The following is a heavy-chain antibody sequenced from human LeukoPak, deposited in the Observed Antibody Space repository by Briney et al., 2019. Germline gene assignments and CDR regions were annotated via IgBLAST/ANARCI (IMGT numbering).Heavy chain of an antibody. CDR3: ARKGCSSTSCYGYWFDP. J-gene: IGHJ5*02. CDR1: GGSISSGDYY. Sequence: PSETLSLTCTVSGGSISSGDYYWSWIRQPPGKGLEWIGYIYYSGSTYYNPSLKSRVTISVDTSKNQFSLKLSSVTAADTAVYYCARKGCSSTSCYGYWFDPWGQGTLVTVSS. V-gene: IGHV4-30-4*08. D-gene: IGHD2-2*01. CDR2: IYYSGST.